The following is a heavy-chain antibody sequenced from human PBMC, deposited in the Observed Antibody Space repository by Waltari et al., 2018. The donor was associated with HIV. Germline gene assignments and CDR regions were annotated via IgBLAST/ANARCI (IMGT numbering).Heavy chain of an antibody. CDR1: GFALSDYD. CDR2: ISTRSIDT. D-gene: IGHD2-21*02. Sequence: EVQLLESGGGLVQPGGSLTLSCAASGFALSDYDLPWVRQAPGRMVGGVSIISTRSIDTKFEASVKGRFTMSTDNSRNTLILQMNGLRADDTAVYYCEKVLRVGTLSDPFDMWGRGTVVTVSS. V-gene: IGHV3-23*01. J-gene: IGHJ3*02. CDR3: EKVLRVGTLSDPFDM.